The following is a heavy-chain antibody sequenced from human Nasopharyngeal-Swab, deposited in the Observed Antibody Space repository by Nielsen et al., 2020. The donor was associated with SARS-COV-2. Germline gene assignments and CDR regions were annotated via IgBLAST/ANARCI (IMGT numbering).Heavy chain of an antibody. V-gene: IGHV3-23*01. Sequence: GESLKISCAASGFTFSSYAMSWVRQAPEKGLEWVSAISGSGGSTYYADSVKGRFTISRDNSKNTLYLQMNSLRAEDTAVYYCAKGNIAVAVRAYFDYWGQGTLVTVSS. D-gene: IGHD6-19*01. CDR3: AKGNIAVAVRAYFDY. J-gene: IGHJ4*02. CDR1: GFTFSSYA. CDR2: ISGSGGST.